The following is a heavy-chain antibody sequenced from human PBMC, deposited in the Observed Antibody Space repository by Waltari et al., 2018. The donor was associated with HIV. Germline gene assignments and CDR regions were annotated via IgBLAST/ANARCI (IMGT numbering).Heavy chain of an antibody. CDR3: ARGHPYYYDSRGYGSLDAFDI. D-gene: IGHD3-22*01. CDR2: INPNSGGT. V-gene: IGHV1-2*01. J-gene: IGHJ3*02. CDR1: GYTFTGYY. Sequence: QVQLVQSGAEVKKPGASVKVSCKASGYTFTGYYMPWVRQAPGQGLEGMGRINPNSGGTKYDQKFPGRGTNNRGTAIRHAYMGLGRLRTDDTAVYYWARGHPYYYDSRGYGSLDAFDIWGQGTMVTGSS.